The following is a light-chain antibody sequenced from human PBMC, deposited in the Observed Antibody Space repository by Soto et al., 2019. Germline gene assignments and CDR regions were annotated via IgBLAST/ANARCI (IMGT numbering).Light chain of an antibody. J-gene: IGKJ1*01. CDR3: MQALQFPWT. Sequence: DIVMTQSPLSLPVTPGEPASISCRSSQSLLHSNGYNYLDWYLQKPGQSPQLLIYLGSNRASGVPDRFSGSVSGTDFTLRISRVEAEDVGVYYCMQALQFPWTFGQGTKVEIK. V-gene: IGKV2-28*01. CDR1: QSLLHSNGYNY. CDR2: LGS.